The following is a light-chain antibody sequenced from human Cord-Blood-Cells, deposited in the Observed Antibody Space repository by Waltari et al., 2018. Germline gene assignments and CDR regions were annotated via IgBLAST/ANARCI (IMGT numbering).Light chain of an antibody. CDR1: NIGSKS. V-gene: IGLV3-21*04. J-gene: IGLJ3*02. CDR2: YAS. Sequence: SYVLTQPPSVSVAPGKTARITCGGHNIGSKSVHWYQQKPGQAPVLVIYYASDRPSGIPERFSGSNSGNTATLTISRVEAGDEADYYCQVWDSSSDHPVFGGGTKLTVL. CDR3: QVWDSSSDHPV.